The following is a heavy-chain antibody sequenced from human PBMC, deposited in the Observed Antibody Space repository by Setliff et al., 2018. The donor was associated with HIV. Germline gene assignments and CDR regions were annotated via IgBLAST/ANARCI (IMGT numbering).Heavy chain of an antibody. Sequence: GGSLRLSCAASGFTFSSYSMNWVRQAPGKGLEWVASISGSGGSIYYAGSVEGRFTISRDSAKHSLFLQMSSLRVEDTAVYFCARDGRSGIVAGGTSYYFFYMDVWGNGTTVTVSS. CDR1: GFTFSSYS. V-gene: IGHV3-21*06. D-gene: IGHD3-10*01. CDR2: ISGSGGSI. J-gene: IGHJ6*03. CDR3: ARDGRSGIVAGGTSYYFFYMDV.